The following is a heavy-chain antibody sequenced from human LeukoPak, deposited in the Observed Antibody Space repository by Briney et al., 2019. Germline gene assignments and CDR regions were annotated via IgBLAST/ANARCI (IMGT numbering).Heavy chain of an antibody. V-gene: IGHV3-7*01. Sequence: PGGSLRLSCAASGFTFSSYWMSWVRQAPGKGLEWVANIKQDGSEKYYVDSVKGRFTISRDNAKNSLYLQMNSLRAEDTAVYYCARDHTVRGVISFAIWGQGTMVTVSS. CDR3: ARDHTVRGVISFAI. J-gene: IGHJ3*02. CDR2: IKQDGSEK. CDR1: GFTFSSYW. D-gene: IGHD3-10*01.